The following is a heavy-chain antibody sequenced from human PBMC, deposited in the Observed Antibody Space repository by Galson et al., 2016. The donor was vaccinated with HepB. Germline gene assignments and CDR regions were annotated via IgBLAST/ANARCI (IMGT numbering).Heavy chain of an antibody. CDR2: IFNSGGST. CDR3: AKQLRGYYYYGMDV. Sequence: SLRLSCAASGFTFSNYAMSWVRQAPGKGLEWISTIFNSGGSTYCADSVKGRFTVSRDNSNNTLYLQMNSLRAEDTAVYHCAKQLRGYYYYGMDVWGQGTTVTVSS. J-gene: IGHJ6*02. D-gene: IGHD6-6*01. V-gene: IGHV3-23*01. CDR1: GFTFSNYA.